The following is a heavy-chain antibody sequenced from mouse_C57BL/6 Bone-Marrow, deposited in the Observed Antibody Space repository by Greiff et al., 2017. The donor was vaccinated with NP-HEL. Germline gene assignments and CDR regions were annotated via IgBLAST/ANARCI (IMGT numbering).Heavy chain of an antibody. Sequence: QVQLQQPGAELVKPGASVKMSCKASGYTFTSYWITWVKQRPGQGLEWIGDIYPGSGSTNYNEKFKSKATLTVDTSSSTAYMQLSSLTSEDSAVYYCAKFFYYGNWAWFAYWGQGTLVTVSA. CDR3: AKFFYYGNWAWFAY. D-gene: IGHD2-1*01. J-gene: IGHJ3*01. V-gene: IGHV1-55*01. CDR2: IYPGSGST. CDR1: GYTFTSYW.